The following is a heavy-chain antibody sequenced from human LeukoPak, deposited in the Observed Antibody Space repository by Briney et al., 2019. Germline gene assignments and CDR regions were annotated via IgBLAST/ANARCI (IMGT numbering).Heavy chain of an antibody. J-gene: IGHJ3*02. CDR3: ARLVSYCSGGSCLDAFDI. CDR2: IYYSGST. V-gene: IGHV4-39*01. CDR1: AGSISSSSYY. Sequence: PSETLSLTCTVSAGSISSSSYYWGWIRQPPGKGLELIGSIYYSGSTYYHPSLKSRATISVDTPNNQFSLKLSSVTAAETAVYDCARLVSYCSGGSCLDAFDIWGQGTMVTVSS. D-gene: IGHD2-15*01.